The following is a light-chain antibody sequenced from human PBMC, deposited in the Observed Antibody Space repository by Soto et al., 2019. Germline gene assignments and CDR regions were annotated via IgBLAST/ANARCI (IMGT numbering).Light chain of an antibody. V-gene: IGKV1-39*01. CDR3: QQSSTTPWT. CDR1: QSINSY. J-gene: IGKJ1*01. Sequence: DIQMTQSPSSLSASVGGRVTITCRASQSINSYLNWYQQKPGKAPELLIYAASSLQSGVPSRFSGSGSGTDFTLTISSLQPEDFATYYCQQSSTTPWTFGQGTKVEVK. CDR2: AAS.